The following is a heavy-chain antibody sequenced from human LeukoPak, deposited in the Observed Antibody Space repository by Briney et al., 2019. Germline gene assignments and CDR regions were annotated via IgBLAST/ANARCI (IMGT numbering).Heavy chain of an antibody. V-gene: IGHV1-69*05. J-gene: IGHJ6*03. D-gene: IGHD3-3*01. CDR1: GGTFSSYA. Sequence: ASVKVSCKASGGTFSSYAISWVRQAPGQGLEWMGGIIPIFGTANYAQKFQGRVTITTDESTSTAYMELSSLRSEDTAVYYCARARFTIFGVVTDPPDYYYYYMDVWGKRTTVTVSS. CDR2: IIPIFGTA. CDR3: ARARFTIFGVVTDPPDYYYYYMDV.